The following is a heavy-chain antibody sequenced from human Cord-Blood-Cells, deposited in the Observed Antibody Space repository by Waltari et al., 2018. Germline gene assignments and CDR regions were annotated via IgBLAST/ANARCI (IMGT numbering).Heavy chain of an antibody. J-gene: IGHJ4*02. CDR3: ARAEYCSGGSCSFDY. Sequence: QVQLQQWGAGLLKPSETLSLTCAVYGGSFSGYYWSWIRPPPGKGLEWIGEINHSGSTNYNPSLKSRVTISVDTSKNQFSLKLSSVTAADTAVYYCARAEYCSGGSCSFDYWGQGTLVTVSS. CDR1: GGSFSGYY. CDR2: INHSGST. V-gene: IGHV4-34*01. D-gene: IGHD2-15*01.